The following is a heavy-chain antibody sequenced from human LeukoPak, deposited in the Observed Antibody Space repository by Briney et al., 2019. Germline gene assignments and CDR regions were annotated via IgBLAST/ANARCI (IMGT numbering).Heavy chain of an antibody. CDR2: NIPIFGTA. V-gene: IGHV1-69*05. CDR3: ARTPPVLRYFDWLERNWFDP. J-gene: IGHJ5*02. D-gene: IGHD3-9*01. Sequence: SVKVSCKASGGTFISYAISWVRQAPGQGLEWMGGNIPIFGTANYAQKFQGRVTITTDESTTTAYMKLSSLRSEDTAVYYCARTPPVLRYFDWLERNWFDPWGQRTLVTVSS. CDR1: GGTFISYA.